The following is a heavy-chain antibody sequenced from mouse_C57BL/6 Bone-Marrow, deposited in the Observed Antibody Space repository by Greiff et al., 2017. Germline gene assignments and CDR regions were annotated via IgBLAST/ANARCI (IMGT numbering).Heavy chain of an antibody. J-gene: IGHJ3*01. CDR3: AREDYYGSSAWFAY. D-gene: IGHD1-1*01. CDR2: IDPSDSYS. V-gene: IGHV1-50*01. Sequence: QVQLQQPGAELVKPGASVKLSCKASGYTFTSYWMQWVKQRPGQGLEWIGEIDPSDSYSNYNQKFKGKATLPVDTSSSTAYMQLSSLTSEDSAVYYGAREDYYGSSAWFAYWGQGTLVTVSA. CDR1: GYTFTSYW.